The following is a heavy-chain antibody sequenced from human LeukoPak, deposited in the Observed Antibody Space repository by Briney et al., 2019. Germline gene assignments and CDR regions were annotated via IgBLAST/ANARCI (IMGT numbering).Heavy chain of an antibody. CDR2: MNPNSGNT. J-gene: IGHJ6*03. CDR3: ARLLWFGENVGYYYNMGV. D-gene: IGHD3-10*01. Sequence: ASVKVSCKASGYTFTSYDINWVRQATGQGLEWMGWMNPNSGNTGYAQKFQGRVTMTRNTSISTAYMELSSLRSEDTAVYYCARLLWFGENVGYYYNMGVWGKGTTVTVSS. CDR1: GYTFTSYD. V-gene: IGHV1-8*01.